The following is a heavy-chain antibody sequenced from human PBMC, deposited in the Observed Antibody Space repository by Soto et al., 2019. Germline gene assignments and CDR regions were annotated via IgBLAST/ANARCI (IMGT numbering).Heavy chain of an antibody. V-gene: IGHV5-51*01. CDR2: IYPGDSDT. CDR1: GYSFTTYW. D-gene: IGHD3-22*01. Sequence: RESLKISCKGSGYSFTTYWIGWVRLIPGKGLEWMGIIYPGDSDTRYSPSFQGQVTISADKSISTASLQWSSLKASDTAMYYCARREYYEGAFDIWGQGTMVTVSS. CDR3: ARREYYEGAFDI. J-gene: IGHJ3*02.